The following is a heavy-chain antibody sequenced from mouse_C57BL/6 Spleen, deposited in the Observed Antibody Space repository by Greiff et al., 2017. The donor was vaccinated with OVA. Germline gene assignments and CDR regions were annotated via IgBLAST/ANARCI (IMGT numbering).Heavy chain of an antibody. Sequence: QVQLQQSGAELVRPGASVKLSCKASGYTFTDYYITWVKQRPGQGLEWIARIYPGGGNTYYNEKFKGKATLTAEKSSRTAYMQLSSLTSEDSAVYFCARGSWDEEAWFAYWGQGTLVTVSA. J-gene: IGHJ3*01. CDR3: ARGSWDEEAWFAY. D-gene: IGHD4-1*01. CDR1: GYTFTDYY. V-gene: IGHV1-76*01. CDR2: IYPGGGNT.